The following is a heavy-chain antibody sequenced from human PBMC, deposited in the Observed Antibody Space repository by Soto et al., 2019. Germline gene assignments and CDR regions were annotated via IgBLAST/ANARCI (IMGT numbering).Heavy chain of an antibody. CDR1: GYTFTSYY. V-gene: IGHV1-46*03. D-gene: IGHD5-12*01. Sequence: ASGEVSCKASGYTFTSYYMHWVRQAPGQGLEWMGIINPSGGSTSYAQKFQGRVTMTRDTSTSTVYMELSSLRSEDTAVYYCARVLRGYSGYDEFYYYYGMDVWGQGTTVTVSS. J-gene: IGHJ6*02. CDR3: ARVLRGYSGYDEFYYYYGMDV. CDR2: INPSGGST.